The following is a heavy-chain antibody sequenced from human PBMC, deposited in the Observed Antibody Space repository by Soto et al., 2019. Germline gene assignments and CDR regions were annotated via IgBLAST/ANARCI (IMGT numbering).Heavy chain of an antibody. CDR3: ARVPDY. Sequence: PSETLSLTCTVSGGSMSSSNWWNWVRQPPGKGLEWIGETHHSGRTNYNPSLKSRVTISVDKSKNHFSLKLSSVTAADTAVYYCARVPDYWGQGILVT. CDR2: THHSGRT. CDR1: GGSMSSSNW. V-gene: IGHV4-4*02. J-gene: IGHJ4*02. D-gene: IGHD2-2*01.